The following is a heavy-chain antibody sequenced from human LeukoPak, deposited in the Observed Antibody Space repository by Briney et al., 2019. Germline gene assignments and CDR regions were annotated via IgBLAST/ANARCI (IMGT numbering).Heavy chain of an antibody. V-gene: IGHV3-7*01. CDR2: IKQDGSEK. CDR1: GFSLSAYW. J-gene: IGHJ6*03. D-gene: IGHD2-21*01. Sequence: GGSLRLSCAASGFSLSAYWMTWVRQAPGKGLEWVANIKQDGSEKYYVDSVKGRFTISRDNAKNSLFLQMNSLRAEDTAVYYCARTLLNNGYYYYMDVWGKGTTVTVSS. CDR3: ARTLLNNGYYYYMDV.